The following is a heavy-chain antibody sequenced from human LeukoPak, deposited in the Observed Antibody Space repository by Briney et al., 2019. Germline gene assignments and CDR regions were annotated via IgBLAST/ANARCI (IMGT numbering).Heavy chain of an antibody. D-gene: IGHD6-13*01. CDR2: IYYSGST. J-gene: IGHJ4*02. CDR1: GGSISSYY. V-gene: IGHV4-59*08. Sequence: SETLSLTCTVSGGSISSYYWSWIRQPPGKGLEWIGYIYYSGSTNYNPSLKSRVTISVDTSKNQFSLKPSSVPAADTAVYYCARHKGHSSSWYWDYWGQGTLVTVSS. CDR3: ARHKGHSSSWYWDY.